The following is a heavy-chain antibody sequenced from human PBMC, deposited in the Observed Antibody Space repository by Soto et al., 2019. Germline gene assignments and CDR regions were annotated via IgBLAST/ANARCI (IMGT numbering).Heavy chain of an antibody. CDR2: ISGSGSGT. CDR1: GFTFSTYA. D-gene: IGHD1-26*01. J-gene: IGHJ4*02. Sequence: GGSLRLSCAASGFTFSTYAMNWVRQAPGKGLEWLSLISGSGSGTYYADSVKGRFTISRDNSKNTVYLQMNSLRADDTAVYYCAKDQGNTVVGASRNFDHWGQGTLVTVS. CDR3: AKDQGNTVVGASRNFDH. V-gene: IGHV3-23*01.